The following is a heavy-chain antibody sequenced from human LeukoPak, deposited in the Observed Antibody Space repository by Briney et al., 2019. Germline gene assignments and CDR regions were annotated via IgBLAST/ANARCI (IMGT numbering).Heavy chain of an antibody. J-gene: IGHJ5*02. Sequence: SETLSLTCAVYGGSFSGYYWRWIRQPPVKGLEWIGEISHGGSANYNPSLKSRVTISVDTSKNQFSLKLTSVTAADTAVYYCASSSLGYCGGGYCYPNWFDPWGQGTLVTVSS. D-gene: IGHD2-15*01. V-gene: IGHV4-34*01. CDR3: ASSSLGYCGGGYCYPNWFDP. CDR2: ISHGGSA. CDR1: GGSFSGYY.